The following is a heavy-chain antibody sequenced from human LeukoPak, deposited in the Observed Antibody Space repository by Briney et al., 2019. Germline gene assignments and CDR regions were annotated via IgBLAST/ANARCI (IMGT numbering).Heavy chain of an antibody. CDR1: GGSISSGDYY. Sequence: SETLSLTCTVSGGSISSGDYYWSWIRQPPGKGLEWIGYIYYSGSTYYNPSLKSRVTISVDTSKNQVSLKLSSVTAADTAVYYCARLLPRYSSSWYVDYWGQGTLVTVSS. CDR2: IYYSGST. D-gene: IGHD6-13*01. CDR3: ARLLPRYSSSWYVDY. V-gene: IGHV4-30-4*08. J-gene: IGHJ4*02.